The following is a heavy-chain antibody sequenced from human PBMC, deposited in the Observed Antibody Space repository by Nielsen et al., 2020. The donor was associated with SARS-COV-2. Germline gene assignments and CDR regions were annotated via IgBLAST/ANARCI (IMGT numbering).Heavy chain of an antibody. V-gene: IGHV3-33*01. D-gene: IGHD2-2*01. CDR1: GFTFSSYG. CDR3: AREGYCSSTSCPYYYYYGMDV. CDR2: IWYDGSNK. Sequence: GGSLRLSCAASGFTFSSYGMHWVRQAPGKGLEWVAVIWYDGSNKYYADSVKGRFTISRDNSKNTLYLQMNSLRAEDTAVYYCAREGYCSSTSCPYYYYYGMDVWGQGTTVTVSS. J-gene: IGHJ6*02.